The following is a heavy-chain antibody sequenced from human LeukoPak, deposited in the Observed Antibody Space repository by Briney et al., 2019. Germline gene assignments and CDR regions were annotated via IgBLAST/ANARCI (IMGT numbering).Heavy chain of an antibody. D-gene: IGHD3-10*01. CDR1: KFTFSRFI. J-gene: IGHJ4*02. CDR2: ITNRSNTK. Sequence: PGGSLRLSCAASKFTFSRFIMIWVRQAPGKGQEWALYITNRSNTKQHADSVKGRFTISRDNAKNSLYLQMNSLRAEDTAVYYCARGAQTYYYGSGSLYYFDYWGQGTLVTVSS. V-gene: IGHV3-48*01. CDR3: ARGAQTYYYGSGSLYYFDY.